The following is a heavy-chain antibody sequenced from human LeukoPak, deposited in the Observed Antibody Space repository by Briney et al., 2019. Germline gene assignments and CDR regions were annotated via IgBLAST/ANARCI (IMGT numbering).Heavy chain of an antibody. CDR3: AREPVAVAGIPTWFDP. CDR1: GGSISSSSYY. D-gene: IGHD6-19*01. CDR2: MYHSGST. J-gene: IGHJ5*02. V-gene: IGHV4-39*02. Sequence: ASETLSLTCTVSGGSISSSSYYWGWIRQPPGKGLEWIGSMYHSGSTYYNPSLKSRVTTSVDTSKNQFSLELSSVTAADTAVYYCAREPVAVAGIPTWFDPWGQGTLVTVSS.